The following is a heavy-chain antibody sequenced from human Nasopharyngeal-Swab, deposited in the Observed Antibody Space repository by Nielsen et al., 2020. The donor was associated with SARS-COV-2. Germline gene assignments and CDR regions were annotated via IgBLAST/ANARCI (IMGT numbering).Heavy chain of an antibody. V-gene: IGHV4-59*12. Sequence: LKLSCSVSGCSISDYYWSWIRQPPGKGLEWVGYIHYSGSTNYNPSLKSRVTMSLDTYKNQFSLKLSSVTAADTAVYYCVRCGLYVFDPWGQGSLVTVSS. J-gene: IGHJ5*02. CDR3: VRCGLYVFDP. CDR2: IHYSGST. CDR1: GCSISDYY. D-gene: IGHD3-16*01.